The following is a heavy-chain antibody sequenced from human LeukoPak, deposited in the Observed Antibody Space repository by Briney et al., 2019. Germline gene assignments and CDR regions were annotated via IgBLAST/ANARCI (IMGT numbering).Heavy chain of an antibody. V-gene: IGHV3-64D*08. D-gene: IGHD2-15*01. CDR2: INNNGGTT. CDR3: VKAQGYCGSGTCYFDY. Sequence: GGSLRLSCSASGFTFSSYVMYWVRQAPGKALEYVSAINNNGGTTSYADSVEGRFTISRDNSKNTLSLQMSSLRVEDTAVYYCVKAQGYCGSGTCYFDYWGRGTLVTVSS. CDR1: GFTFSSYV. J-gene: IGHJ4*02.